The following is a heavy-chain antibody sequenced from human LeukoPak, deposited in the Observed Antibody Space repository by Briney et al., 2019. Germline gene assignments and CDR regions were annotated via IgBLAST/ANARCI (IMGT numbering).Heavy chain of an antibody. D-gene: IGHD3-10*01. CDR3: ARIPMARGTLRYFFDY. J-gene: IGHJ4*02. Sequence: GESLKISCKGSGYSFTSYWIGWVRQMPGKGLEWMGIIYPGDSDTRYSPSFQGQVTISADKSISTAYLQWSSLKASDTAMYYCARIPMARGTLRYFFDYWGQGTLVTVSS. CDR2: IYPGDSDT. V-gene: IGHV5-51*01. CDR1: GYSFTSYW.